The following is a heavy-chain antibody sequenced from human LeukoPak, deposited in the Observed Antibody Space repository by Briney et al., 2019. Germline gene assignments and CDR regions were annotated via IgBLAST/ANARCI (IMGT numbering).Heavy chain of an antibody. CDR3: ARSGVVVPAAIWSDWFDP. CDR1: GYTFTGYY. CDR2: INPNSGGT. V-gene: IGHV1-2*02. Sequence: GASVKVSCKASGYTFTGYYMHWVRQAPGQGLEWMGWINPNSGGTNYAQKFQGRVTMTRDTSISTAYMELSRLRSDDTAVYYCARSGVVVPAAIWSDWFDPWGQGTLVTVSS. D-gene: IGHD2-2*01. J-gene: IGHJ5*02.